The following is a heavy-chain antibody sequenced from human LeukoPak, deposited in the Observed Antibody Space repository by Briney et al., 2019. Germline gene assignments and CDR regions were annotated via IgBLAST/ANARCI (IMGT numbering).Heavy chain of an antibody. CDR3: ASGDGEIAAPPGY. CDR1: GFTFSSYW. V-gene: IGHV3-74*01. CDR2: INSDESST. D-gene: IGHD6-6*01. Sequence: GGSLRLSCAASGFTFSSYWIHWVRQAPGKGLVWVSRINSDESSTSYADSVKGRFTISRDNAKNTLYLQMNSLRAEDTAVYYCASGDGEIAAPPGYWGQGTLVTVSS. J-gene: IGHJ4*02.